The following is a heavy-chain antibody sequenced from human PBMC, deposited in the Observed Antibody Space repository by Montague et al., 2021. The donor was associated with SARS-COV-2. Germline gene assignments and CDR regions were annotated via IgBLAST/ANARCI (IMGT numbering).Heavy chain of an antibody. CDR1: GGSISRSSYY. J-gene: IGHJ5*02. D-gene: IGHD5-12*01. CDR3: ARDRLRYDWFDP. V-gene: IGHV4-39*01. CDR2: IHYSGTT. Sequence: SETLSLTCSVSGGSISRSSYYWDWLRQPPGKGLEWIGSIHYSGTTYYNPSLESRVTISVDTSNNQFSVKLRSVTAADTAVYYCARDRLRYDWFDPWGQGTLVTVSS.